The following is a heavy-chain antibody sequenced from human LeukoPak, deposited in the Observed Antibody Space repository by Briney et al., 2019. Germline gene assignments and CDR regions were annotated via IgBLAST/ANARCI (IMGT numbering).Heavy chain of an antibody. J-gene: IGHJ4*02. D-gene: IGHD3-9*01. CDR3: ARDPSNGYDILTGAEFDY. Sequence: GGSLRLSCAASGFTFSNAWMNWVRQAPGKGLEWVSSISSSSSYIYYADSVKGRFTISRDNAKNSLYLQMNSLRAEDTAVYYCARDPSNGYDILTGAEFDYWGQGTLVTVSS. V-gene: IGHV3-21*01. CDR1: GFTFSNAW. CDR2: ISSSSSYI.